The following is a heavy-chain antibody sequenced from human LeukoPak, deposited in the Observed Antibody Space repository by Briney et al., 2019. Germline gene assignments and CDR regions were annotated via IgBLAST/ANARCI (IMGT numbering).Heavy chain of an antibody. CDR1: GFTLDDYD. CDR3: VRGEDYGGNDYYFDS. Sequence: AGGSLRLSCAASGFTLDDYDMIWVRHAPGKGGEGFSGINWDEGSTAYADCVKGRFTISRDNAKNSLYLQMNSLRAEDTALYYCVRGEDYGGNDYYFDSWGQGTLVTVSS. V-gene: IGHV3-20*04. CDR2: INWDEGST. J-gene: IGHJ4*02. D-gene: IGHD4-23*01.